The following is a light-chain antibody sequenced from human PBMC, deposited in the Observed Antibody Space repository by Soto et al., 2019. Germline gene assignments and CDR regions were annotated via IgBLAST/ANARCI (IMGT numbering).Light chain of an antibody. CDR1: QSVRGN. V-gene: IGKV3-11*01. CDR3: QQRSNWPPIT. CDR2: DAS. Sequence: VLTQFPATLSLSPGERATLSCRASQSVRGNLAWYQQKPGQAPRLLIYDASNRATGIPARFSGSGSGTDFTLTISSLEPEDFAVYYCQQRSNWPPITFGQGTRLEIK. J-gene: IGKJ5*01.